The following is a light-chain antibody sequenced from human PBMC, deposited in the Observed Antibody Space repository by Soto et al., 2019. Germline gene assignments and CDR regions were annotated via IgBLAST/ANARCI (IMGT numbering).Light chain of an antibody. V-gene: IGLV1-51*01. CDR3: GTWDSSLSAGV. J-gene: IGLJ1*01. CDR1: SSNIGNNY. Sequence: QSVLTQPPSVSAAPGQKVTISCSGSSSNIGNNYVSWYQQLPGTAPKLLIYDNNKRPSGIPDRFSGSKSGTSATLGITGLQTGDEADYYCGTWDSSLSAGVFXPGTKGTVL. CDR2: DNN.